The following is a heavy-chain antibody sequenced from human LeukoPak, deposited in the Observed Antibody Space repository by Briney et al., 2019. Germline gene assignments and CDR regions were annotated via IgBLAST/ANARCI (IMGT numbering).Heavy chain of an antibody. V-gene: IGHV4-30-2*01. CDR2: ISHSGST. D-gene: IGHD2-2*01. J-gene: IGHJ6*02. CDR3: ARAGYCSSTSCSPYYYYGMDV. Sequence: PSQTLSLTCAVSGGSISSGDYSWSWIRQPPGKGLEWIGYISHSGSTYYNPPLKSRVTISIDRSKNQFSLKLSSVTAADTAVYYCARAGYCSSTSCSPYYYYGMDVWGQGTTVTVSS. CDR1: GGSISSGDYS.